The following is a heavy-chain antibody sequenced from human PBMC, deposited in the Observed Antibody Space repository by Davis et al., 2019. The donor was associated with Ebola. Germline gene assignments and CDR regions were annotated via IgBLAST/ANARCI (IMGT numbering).Heavy chain of an antibody. D-gene: IGHD1-26*01. Sequence: PGGSLRLSCEASGLTFSIYAMSWVRQGPGNTLEWISSISGSGDTTKYAESVKGRFTISRDNSKDTLYLQMNSLRAEDTAVYYCAKGRVAASGDWGQGTLVTVSS. CDR2: ISGSGDTT. CDR1: GLTFSIYA. V-gene: IGHV3-23*01. CDR3: AKGRVAASGD. J-gene: IGHJ4*02.